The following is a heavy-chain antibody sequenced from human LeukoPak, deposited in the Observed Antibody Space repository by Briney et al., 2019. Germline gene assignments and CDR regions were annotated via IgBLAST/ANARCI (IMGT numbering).Heavy chain of an antibody. V-gene: IGHV4-38-2*01. CDR2: IYHSGTT. CDR1: GHSISSGYY. CDR3: ASADDISGYYYYMAV. D-gene: IGHD3-22*01. Sequence: SETLSLTCAVSGHSISSGYYWVWIRQPPGGGLGWIGRIYHSGTTYYNSSLNSRVSISLGPSKNQFSLRVGSFTAANTVLYYCASADDISGYYYYMAVWGKGTTVTVSS. J-gene: IGHJ6*03.